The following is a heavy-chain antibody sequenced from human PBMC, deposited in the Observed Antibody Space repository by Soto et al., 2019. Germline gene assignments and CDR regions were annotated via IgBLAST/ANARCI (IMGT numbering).Heavy chain of an antibody. CDR3: ANDGYGYYYYGMDV. CDR2: IYSGGST. J-gene: IGHJ6*02. Sequence: EVQLVESGGGLIQPGGSLRLSCAASGFTVSSNYMSWVRQAPGKGLEWVSVIYSGGSTYYADSVKGRFTISRDNSKNTLYLQMNSLRAEDTAVYYCANDGYGYYYYGMDVWGQGTTVTVSS. D-gene: IGHD5-12*01. CDR1: GFTVSSNY. V-gene: IGHV3-53*01.